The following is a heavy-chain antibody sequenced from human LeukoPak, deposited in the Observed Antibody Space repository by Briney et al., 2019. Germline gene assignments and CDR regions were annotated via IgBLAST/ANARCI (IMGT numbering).Heavy chain of an antibody. J-gene: IGHJ6*04. CDR3: AKDLSGAMATDYYYYYGMDV. CDR1: GFTFSSYG. Sequence: PGRSLRLSCAAPGFTFSSYGMHWVRQAPGKGLEWVAVISYDGSNKYYADSVKGRFTISRDNSKNTLYLQMNSLRAEDTAVYYCAKDLSGAMATDYYYYYGMDVWGKGTTVTVSS. D-gene: IGHD5-18*01. CDR2: ISYDGSNK. V-gene: IGHV3-30*18.